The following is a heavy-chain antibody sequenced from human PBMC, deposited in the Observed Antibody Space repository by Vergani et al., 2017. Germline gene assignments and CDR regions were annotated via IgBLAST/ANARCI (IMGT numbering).Heavy chain of an antibody. V-gene: IGHV1-69*01. CDR2: INPYFNRP. J-gene: IGHJ1*01. D-gene: IGHD3-3*01. CDR1: GGTFTRHS. CDR3: ARVWSPGIQYFQY. Sequence: QVQLVQPGAEVKKPGSSVKVSCKVVGGTFTRHSIIWVRQAPGQGLEWMGEINPYFNRPTYAQRFQGRVTITADESTSTAYMELRSLRSQDTGVYYWARVWSPGIQYFQYWGQGTLVTVSS.